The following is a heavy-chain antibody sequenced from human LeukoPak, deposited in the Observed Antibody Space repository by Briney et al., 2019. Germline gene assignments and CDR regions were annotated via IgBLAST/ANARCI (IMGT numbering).Heavy chain of an antibody. Sequence: SETLSLTCTVSGGSISSNSYYWGWIRQPPGKGLEWIGSIYYSRSTYYNPSLKSRVTISVDTSKNQFSLKLRSVTAADTAVYYCARVSGPRGSSTTVEDYYYYMDVWGKGTTVTTSS. D-gene: IGHD1-26*01. CDR3: ARVSGPRGSSTTVEDYYYYMDV. V-gene: IGHV4-39*01. J-gene: IGHJ6*03. CDR1: GGSISSNSYY. CDR2: IYYSRST.